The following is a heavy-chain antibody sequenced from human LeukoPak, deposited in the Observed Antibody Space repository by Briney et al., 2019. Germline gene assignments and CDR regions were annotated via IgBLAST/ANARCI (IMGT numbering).Heavy chain of an antibody. J-gene: IGHJ4*02. CDR2: IYYSGST. CDR1: GGSISSSSYY. V-gene: IGHV4-39*07. Sequence: SETLSLTCTVSGGSISSSSYYWGWIRQPPGKGLEWIGSIYYSGSTYYNPSPKSRVTISVDTSKNQFSLKLSSVTAADTAVYYCARGVRFYDILTGFDYWGQGTLVTVSS. D-gene: IGHD3-9*01. CDR3: ARGVRFYDILTGFDY.